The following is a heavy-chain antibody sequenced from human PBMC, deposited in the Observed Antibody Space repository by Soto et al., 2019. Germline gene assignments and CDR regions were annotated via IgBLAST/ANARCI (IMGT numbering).Heavy chain of an antibody. CDR2: IIPIFGTA. CDR3: ARGAGDYGDYAVKDTPFDY. Sequence: QVQLVQSGAEVKKPGSSVKVSCKASGGTFSSYAISWVRQAPGQGLEWMGGIIPIFGTANYAQKFQGRVTITADESTSTAYMELSSLRSEDTAVYYCARGAGDYGDYAVKDTPFDYWGQGTLVTVSS. V-gene: IGHV1-69*01. CDR1: GGTFSSYA. J-gene: IGHJ4*02. D-gene: IGHD4-17*01.